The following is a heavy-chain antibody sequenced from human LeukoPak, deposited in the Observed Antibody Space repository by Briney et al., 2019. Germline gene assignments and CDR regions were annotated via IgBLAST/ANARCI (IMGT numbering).Heavy chain of an antibody. J-gene: IGHJ4*02. CDR2: INPNSGGT. Sequence: ASVKVSCKASGYTFTGYYMHWVRQAPGQGLEWMGWINPNSGGTNYVQKFQGRVTMTRDTSISTAYMELSRLRSDDTAVYYCARDRSVVGATDYWGQGTLVTVSS. D-gene: IGHD1-26*01. CDR3: ARDRSVVGATDY. CDR1: GYTFTGYY. V-gene: IGHV1-2*02.